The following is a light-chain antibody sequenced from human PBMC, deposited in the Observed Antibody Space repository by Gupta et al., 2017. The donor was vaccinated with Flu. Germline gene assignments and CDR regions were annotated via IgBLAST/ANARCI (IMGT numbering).Light chain of an antibody. Sequence: EIVLTQFPATLSLSPGEGATLSCRASQSISSYLAWYQQRPGQAPRLLIYDASNRATGIPARFSGSGSGTEFTLTISSLEPEDFAVYYCQQRVNWPSLTFGGGTKVEIK. V-gene: IGKV3-11*01. CDR1: QSISSY. CDR3: QQRVNWPSLT. CDR2: DAS. J-gene: IGKJ4*01.